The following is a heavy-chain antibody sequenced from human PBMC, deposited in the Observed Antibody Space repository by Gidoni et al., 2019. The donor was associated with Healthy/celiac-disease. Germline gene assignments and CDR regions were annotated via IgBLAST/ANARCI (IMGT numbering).Heavy chain of an antibody. J-gene: IGHJ6*02. V-gene: IGHV3-23*04. CDR1: GFTFSSYA. D-gene: IGHD4-17*01. CDR3: AKDQMGYDYGDYLSYGMDV. Sequence: EVQLVESGGGLVQPGGSLRLSCAASGFTFSSYAMSWVRQAPGKGLEWVSAISGSGGSTYYADSVKGRFTISRDNSKNTLYLQMNSLRAEDTAVYYCAKDQMGYDYGDYLSYGMDVWGQGTTVTVSS. CDR2: ISGSGGST.